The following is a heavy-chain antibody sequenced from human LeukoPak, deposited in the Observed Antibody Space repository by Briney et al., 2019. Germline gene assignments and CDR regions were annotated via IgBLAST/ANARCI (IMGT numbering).Heavy chain of an antibody. V-gene: IGHV3-23*01. CDR1: GFIFSNYA. J-gene: IGHJ4*02. Sequence: QPGGSLRLSCAASGFIFSNYAMSWVRQAPGKGLEWVSAISGSDDNTYYADSVRGRFTIPRDNSKNTLYLQMNSLRAEDTAIYFCAKSRSGVSSCYNYWGQGTLVTVSS. CDR3: AKSRSGVSSCYNY. D-gene: IGHD2-15*01. CDR2: ISGSDDNT.